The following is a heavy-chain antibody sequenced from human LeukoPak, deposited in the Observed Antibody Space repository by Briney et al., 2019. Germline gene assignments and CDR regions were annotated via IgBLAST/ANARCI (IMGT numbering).Heavy chain of an antibody. CDR2: INHSGST. Sequence: PSETLSLTCIVSGGFISSNSYYWGWIRQPPGKGLEWIGEINHSGSTNYNPSLKSRVTISVDTSKNQFSLKLSSVTAADTAVYYCARRSGGYSSSWYRWFDPWGQGTLVTVSS. CDR1: GGFISSNSYY. CDR3: ARRSGGYSSSWYRWFDP. J-gene: IGHJ5*02. D-gene: IGHD6-13*01. V-gene: IGHV4-39*07.